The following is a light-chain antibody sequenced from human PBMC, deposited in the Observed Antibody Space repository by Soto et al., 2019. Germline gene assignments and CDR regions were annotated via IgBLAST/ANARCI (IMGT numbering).Light chain of an antibody. J-gene: IGLJ3*02. CDR1: SSNIGNNT. CDR2: SNK. Sequence: QSVLTQPPSASGTHGQRVPISCSGSSSNIGNNTVHWYQQLPGTAPKLLIYSNKQRPSGVPDRFSGSKSGTSASLAISGLQSEDEADYYWAAWDDGLNGQVFGGGTKLTVL. V-gene: IGLV1-44*01. CDR3: AAWDDGLNGQV.